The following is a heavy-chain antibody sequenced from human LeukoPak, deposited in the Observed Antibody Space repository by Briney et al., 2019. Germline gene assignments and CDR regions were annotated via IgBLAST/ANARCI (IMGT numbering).Heavy chain of an antibody. CDR1: GFTFSNYW. J-gene: IGHJ3*02. CDR3: ARPSSWVFEI. D-gene: IGHD3-16*01. CDR2: IKFDGSDK. V-gene: IGHV3-7*01. Sequence: GGSLRLSCAASGFTFSNYWMSWVRQAPGKGLEWVANIKFDGSDKFYVDSVKGRFTISRDNAKNLLYLQMNSLRAEDTAVYFCARPSSWVFEIWGQGTMATVSS.